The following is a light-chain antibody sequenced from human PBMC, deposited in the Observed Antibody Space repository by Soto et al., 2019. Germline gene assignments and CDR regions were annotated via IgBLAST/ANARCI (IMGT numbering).Light chain of an antibody. J-gene: IGLJ2*01. CDR1: KSNIGTNT. Sequence: QSVLTQPPSASGTPGQRVTISCSGSKSNIGTNTVTWYQHLPGTAPKLLIYRDYQRPSGVPDRLSVSKSGTSASLAISGLQSEDEADYYCAGWDDSLNGVVFGGGTKSPS. CDR3: AGWDDSLNGVV. CDR2: RDY. V-gene: IGLV1-44*01.